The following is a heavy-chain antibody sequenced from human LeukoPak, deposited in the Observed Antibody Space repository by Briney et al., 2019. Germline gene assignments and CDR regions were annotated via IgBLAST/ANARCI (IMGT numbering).Heavy chain of an antibody. CDR3: ARDDGGYFDY. V-gene: IGHV1-18*04. D-gene: IGHD4-23*01. CDR2: ISAFNGNT. CDR1: GYTFITND. J-gene: IGHJ4*02. Sequence: ASVKVSCKASGYTFITNDITWVREAPGQGREWMGWISAFNGNTNYAQKLQGRVTMTTDTSTNTAYMELSRLRSDDTAVYYCARDDGGYFDYWGQGTLVTVSS.